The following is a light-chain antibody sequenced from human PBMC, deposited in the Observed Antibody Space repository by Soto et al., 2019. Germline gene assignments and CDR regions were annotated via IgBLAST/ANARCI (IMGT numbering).Light chain of an antibody. V-gene: IGLV1-44*01. CDR1: SSNIGSTA. CDR3: AAWDDSLNGVI. Sequence: QSVLTQPPSTSETPGQRVTISCSGSSSNIGSTAVSWYQQLPGTAPKLLIYNNDQRPSGVPDRFSGSKSGTSASLAISGLQSEDEADYYCAAWDDSLNGVIFGGGTKMTVL. J-gene: IGLJ2*01. CDR2: NND.